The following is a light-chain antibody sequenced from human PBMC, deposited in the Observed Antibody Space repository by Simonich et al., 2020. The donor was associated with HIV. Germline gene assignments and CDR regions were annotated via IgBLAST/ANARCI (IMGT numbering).Light chain of an antibody. CDR2: YDN. CDR3: QSYDSSNHVI. J-gene: IGLJ2*01. V-gene: IGLV6-57*01. CDR1: SGSIASNY. Sequence: NFMLTQPRSVSESPGKTVTISCTRSSGSIASNYVQWYQKLPGSSPTTVIYYDNQRPSWGPDRFSGSIDSYSNSAPLTISGLKTEDEADYYCQSYDSSNHVIFGGGTKLTVL.